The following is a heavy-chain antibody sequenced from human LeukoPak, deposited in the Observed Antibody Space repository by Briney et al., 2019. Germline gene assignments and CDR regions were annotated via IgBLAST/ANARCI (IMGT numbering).Heavy chain of an antibody. Sequence: QPGGSLRLSCAASGFTFSSYAMYWVRQAPGKGLEWVSGIFGSGGSTHYADSVKGRFTISRDDSKNTLSLQVSSLRAEDTAIYYCVTEVNSNGDFFAYWAQGVQVTVSS. J-gene: IGHJ4*02. V-gene: IGHV3-23*01. CDR2: IFGSGGST. CDR1: GFTFSSYA. D-gene: IGHD2-8*01. CDR3: VTEVNSNGDFFAY.